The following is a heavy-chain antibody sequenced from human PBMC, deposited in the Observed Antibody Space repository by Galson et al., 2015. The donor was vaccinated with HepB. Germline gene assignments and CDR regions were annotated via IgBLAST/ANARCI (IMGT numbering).Heavy chain of an antibody. CDR2: VSGSGATT. CDR3: ATAGITMIVVGY. D-gene: IGHD3-22*01. V-gene: IGHV3-23*01. Sequence: SLRLSCAASGFTFINYAMSWVRQAPGKGLEWVSAVSGSGATTYYADSVKGRFAISRDNSKKTLYLQMNSVRAEDTAVYYCATAGITMIVVGYWAQGTLVTVSS. CDR1: GFTFINYA. J-gene: IGHJ4*02.